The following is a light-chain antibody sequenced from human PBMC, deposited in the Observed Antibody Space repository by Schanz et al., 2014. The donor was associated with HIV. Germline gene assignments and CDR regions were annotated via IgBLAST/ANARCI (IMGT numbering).Light chain of an antibody. CDR2: EVS. J-gene: IGLJ3*02. Sequence: QSALTQPASVSGSPGQSITISCTGTSSDVGSYNLVSWYQQHPGKAPKLMIYEVSKRPSGVPDRFSGSKSGYTASLTISGLQTEDEADYYCCSYAGSYTWVFGGGTKLTVL. CDR3: CSYAGSYTWV. CDR1: SSDVGSYNL. V-gene: IGLV2-23*02.